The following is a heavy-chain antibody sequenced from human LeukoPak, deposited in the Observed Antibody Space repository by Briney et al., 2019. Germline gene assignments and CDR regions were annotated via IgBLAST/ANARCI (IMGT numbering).Heavy chain of an antibody. CDR1: GYTFTSYY. V-gene: IGHV1-46*01. Sequence: ASVKVSCKASGYTFTSYYMHWVRQAPGQGLEWMGIINPSGGSTSCAQKFQGRVTMTRDTSTSTVYMELSSLRSEDTAVYYCARDSPIAVAGTSGFDYWGQGTLVTVSS. CDR2: INPSGGST. CDR3: ARDSPIAVAGTSGFDY. D-gene: IGHD6-19*01. J-gene: IGHJ4*02.